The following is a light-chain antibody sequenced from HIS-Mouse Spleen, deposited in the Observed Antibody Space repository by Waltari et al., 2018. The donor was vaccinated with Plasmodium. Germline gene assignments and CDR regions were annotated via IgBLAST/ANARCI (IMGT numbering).Light chain of an antibody. CDR3: QQRSNWPRVLT. CDR2: DAS. V-gene: IGKV3-11*01. Sequence: EIVLTQSPATLSLSPGKRATLSCRASQSVSSYLAWYQQKPGQAPRLLIYDASNRATVIPDRCSGSGSGTDFTLSISSLEPEDFAVYYCQQRSNWPRVLTFGGGTKVEIK. J-gene: IGKJ4*01. CDR1: QSVSSY.